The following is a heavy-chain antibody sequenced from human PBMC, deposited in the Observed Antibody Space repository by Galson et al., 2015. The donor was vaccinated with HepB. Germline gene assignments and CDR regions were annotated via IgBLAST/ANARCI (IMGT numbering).Heavy chain of an antibody. V-gene: IGHV3-23*01. CDR1: GFTFGSYA. J-gene: IGHJ4*02. D-gene: IGHD3-22*01. Sequence: SLRLSCAASGFTFGSYAMSWVRQAPGKGLEWVSAISGSGGSTYYADSVKGRFTISRDNSKNTLYLQMNSLRAEDTAVYYCAKGTMIVVVIPFDYWGQGTLVTVSS. CDR2: ISGSGGST. CDR3: AKGTMIVVVIPFDY.